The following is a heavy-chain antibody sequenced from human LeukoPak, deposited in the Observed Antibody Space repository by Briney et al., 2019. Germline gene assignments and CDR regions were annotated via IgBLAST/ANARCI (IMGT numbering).Heavy chain of an antibody. CDR2: INPNSGGT. CDR3: AQAGAYYYDSSGYPLPDY. J-gene: IGHJ4*02. V-gene: IGHV1-2*02. CDR1: GYTFTGYY. D-gene: IGHD3-22*01. Sequence: ASVKVSCNASGYTFTGYYMHWVRQAPGQGLEWMGWINPNSGGTDYAQKFQGRVTMTRDTSISTAYMELSRLRSDDTAVYYCAQAGAYYYDSSGYPLPDYWGQGTLVTVSS.